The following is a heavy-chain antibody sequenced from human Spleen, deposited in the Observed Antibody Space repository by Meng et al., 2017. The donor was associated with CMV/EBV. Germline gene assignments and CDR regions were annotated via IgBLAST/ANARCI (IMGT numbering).Heavy chain of an antibody. Sequence: KASGYTLTTHGIAWVRQAPGQGLEWMGWISTYNGNTLYTQKFQGRVTMTTDTSTSTAYMELRSLRSDDTAVYYCARDEDSSAFWFDPWGQGTLVTVSS. D-gene: IGHD6-6*01. CDR1: GYTLTTHG. V-gene: IGHV1-18*01. CDR3: ARDEDSSAFWFDP. J-gene: IGHJ5*02. CDR2: ISTYNGNT.